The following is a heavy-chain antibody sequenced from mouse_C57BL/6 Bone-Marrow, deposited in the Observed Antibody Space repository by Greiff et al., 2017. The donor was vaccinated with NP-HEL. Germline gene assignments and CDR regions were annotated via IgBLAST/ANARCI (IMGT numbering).Heavy chain of an antibody. CDR1: GFTFSNYW. CDR3: TALLRSSRRDWFAY. J-gene: IGHJ3*01. CDR2: IRLKSDNYAT. Sequence: EVKVEESGGGLVQPGGSMKLSCVASGFTFSNYWMNWVRQSPEKGLEWVAQIRLKSDNYATHYAESVKGRFTISRDDSKSSVYLQMNNLRAEDTGIYYCTALLRSSRRDWFAYWGQGTLVTVSA. D-gene: IGHD1-2*01. V-gene: IGHV6-3*01.